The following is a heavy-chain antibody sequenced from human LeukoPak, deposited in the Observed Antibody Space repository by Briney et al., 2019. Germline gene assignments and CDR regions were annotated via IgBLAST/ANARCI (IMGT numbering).Heavy chain of an antibody. D-gene: IGHD3-10*01. CDR2: ISSSGSTI. J-gene: IGHJ3*02. Sequence: PGGSLRLSCAASGFTFSYYSMNWVRQAPGKGLEWVSYISSSGSTIYYADSVKGRFTISRDNAKNSLYLQMNSLRAEDTAVYYCARDGKPTYYYGSGSYSDAFDIWGQGTMVTVSS. V-gene: IGHV3-48*04. CDR1: GFTFSYYS. CDR3: ARDGKPTYYYGSGSYSDAFDI.